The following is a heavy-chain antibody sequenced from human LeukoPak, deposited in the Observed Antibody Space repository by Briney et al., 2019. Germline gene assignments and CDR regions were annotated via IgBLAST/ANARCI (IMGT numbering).Heavy chain of an antibody. CDR1: GDSISSGDYY. CDR2: ISSSGST. J-gene: IGHJ6*03. Sequence: PSQTLSLTCTVSGDSISSGDYYWSWIRQPAGKGLEWIGRISSSGSTNYNPSLKSRVTISVDTSKNQFSLKLSSVTAADTAVYYCARGIAAAGYYYYYMDVWGKGTTVTISS. D-gene: IGHD6-13*01. V-gene: IGHV4-61*02. CDR3: ARGIAAAGYYYYYMDV.